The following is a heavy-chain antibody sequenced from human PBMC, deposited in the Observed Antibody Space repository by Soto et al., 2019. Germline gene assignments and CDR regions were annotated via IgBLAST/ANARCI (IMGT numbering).Heavy chain of an antibody. CDR3: ARDPYYYYGMDV. CDR2: IIPIFGTA. Sequence: SVKVSCKASGGTFSSYAISWVRQAPGQGLEWMGGIIPIFGTANYAQKFQGRVTITADESTSTAYMELSSLRSEDTAVYYCARDPYYYYGMDVWGQGTTVTVSS. CDR1: GGTFSSYA. V-gene: IGHV1-69*13. J-gene: IGHJ6*02.